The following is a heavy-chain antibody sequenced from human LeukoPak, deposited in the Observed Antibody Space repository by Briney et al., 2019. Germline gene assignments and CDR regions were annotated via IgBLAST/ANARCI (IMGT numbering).Heavy chain of an antibody. J-gene: IGHJ3*01. Sequence: GGSLGLSCAASGFTFSRHAMHWVRQAPGKGLEWVAVISYDGSNKDYADSVKGRFTVSRDNSKNTLYLQFSSLRAEDTAVFYCARSAGDPHAFDVWGQGTMVIVSS. CDR3: ARSAGDPHAFDV. V-gene: IGHV3-30-3*01. D-gene: IGHD2-21*01. CDR2: ISYDGSNK. CDR1: GFTFSRHA.